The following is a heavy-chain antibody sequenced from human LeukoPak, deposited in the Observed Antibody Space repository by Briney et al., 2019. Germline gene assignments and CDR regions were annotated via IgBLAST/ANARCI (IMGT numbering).Heavy chain of an antibody. V-gene: IGHV3-30*02. D-gene: IGHD4-17*01. CDR1: GFTFVDYD. Sequence: PGGSLRLSCAASGFTFVDYDLHWVRQAPGKGLEWVAFIRFAGNEKYYADSVKGRFAIARDNAKNSLYLQMNSLRAEDTAVYYCARGSPSYGDYLIDYWGQGTLVTVSS. CDR3: ARGSPSYGDYLIDY. J-gene: IGHJ4*02. CDR2: IRFAGNEK.